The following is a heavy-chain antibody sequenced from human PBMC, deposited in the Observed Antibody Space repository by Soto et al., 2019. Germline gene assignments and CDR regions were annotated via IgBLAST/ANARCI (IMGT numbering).Heavy chain of an antibody. J-gene: IGHJ3*02. V-gene: IGHV1-18*01. CDR3: ARDPNGWNDGFGAFDI. Sequence: ASVKVSCKASGYTFTSYGISWVRQAPGQGLEWMGWISAYNGNTNYAQKLQGRVTMTTDTSTSTAYMELRSLRSDDTAAYYCARDPNGWNDGFGAFDIWGQGTMVTVSS. CDR1: GYTFTSYG. D-gene: IGHD1-1*01. CDR2: ISAYNGNT.